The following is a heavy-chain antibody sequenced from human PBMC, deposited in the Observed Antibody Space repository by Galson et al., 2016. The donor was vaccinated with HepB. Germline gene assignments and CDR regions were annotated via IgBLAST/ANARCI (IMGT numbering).Heavy chain of an antibody. Sequence: SLRLSCAASGFTFSDHYMDWVRQAPGKGLEWVSYISSGSSAIYYADSVKGRFTISRDNAKNSLYLQMNSLRDGDTAIYFCARRRGSGSHDYWGQGTLVTVSS. CDR1: GFTFSDHY. D-gene: IGHD3-10*01. CDR3: ARRRGSGSHDY. J-gene: IGHJ4*02. V-gene: IGHV3-48*02. CDR2: ISSGSSAI.